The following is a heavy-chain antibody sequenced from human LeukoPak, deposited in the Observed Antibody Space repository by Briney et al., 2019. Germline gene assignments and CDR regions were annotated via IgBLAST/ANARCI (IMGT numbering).Heavy chain of an antibody. J-gene: IGHJ4*02. CDR3: ARVDSSSWYPDHYFDY. V-gene: IGHV4-38-2*02. D-gene: IGHD6-13*01. CDR1: SYSISSGYY. Sequence: SETLSLTRTVSSYSISSGYYWGWIRQTPGKGLDLIGTIYHSGTTYYHPSLKSRVTMSVDTSKNQFSLKLSSVTAADTAVYYCARVDSSSWYPDHYFDYWGQGTLVTVSS. CDR2: IYHSGTT.